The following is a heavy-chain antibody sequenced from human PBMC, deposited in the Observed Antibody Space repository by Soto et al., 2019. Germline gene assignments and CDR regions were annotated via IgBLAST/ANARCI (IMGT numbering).Heavy chain of an antibody. J-gene: IGHJ5*02. D-gene: IGHD3-16*02. CDR2: ISTYSGDA. CDR3: ARVWGRYQAPSGGAGFDP. CDR1: GYSFTSNA. Sequence: ASVKVSCKASGYSFTSNAITWVRQAPGQGLEWMGWISTYSGDANYAQKFQGRVTMTTDTSTNTAYMELRSLRSDDTAVYSSARVWGRYQAPSGGAGFDPCVQGTLVTVSS. V-gene: IGHV1-18*04.